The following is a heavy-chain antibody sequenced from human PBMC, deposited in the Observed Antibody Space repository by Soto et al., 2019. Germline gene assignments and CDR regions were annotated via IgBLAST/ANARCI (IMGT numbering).Heavy chain of an antibody. D-gene: IGHD4-17*01. J-gene: IGHJ6*02. Sequence: QLQLQESGPGLVKPSETLSLTCTVSGGSISSSSYYWGWIRQPPGKGLEWIGSIYYSGSTYYNPSLRSRVTISVDTSKNQFSLKLSSVTAADTAVYYCARLRRGALADYYYYGMDVWGQGTTVTVSS. V-gene: IGHV4-39*01. CDR2: IYYSGST. CDR3: ARLRRGALADYYYYGMDV. CDR1: GGSISSSSYY.